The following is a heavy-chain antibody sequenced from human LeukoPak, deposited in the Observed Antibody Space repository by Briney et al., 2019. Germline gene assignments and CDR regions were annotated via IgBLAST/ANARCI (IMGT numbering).Heavy chain of an antibody. CDR3: ARGLTYYDILTGYSPPFDY. V-gene: IGHV4-34*01. CDR1: GGSFSGYY. CDR2: INHSGST. Sequence: SETLSLTCAVYGGSFSGYYWSWIRQPPGKGLEWIGEINHSGSTNYNPSPKSRVTISVDTSKKQFSLKLSSVTAADTAVYYCARGLTYYDILTGYSPPFDYWGQGTLVTVSS. D-gene: IGHD3-9*01. J-gene: IGHJ4*02.